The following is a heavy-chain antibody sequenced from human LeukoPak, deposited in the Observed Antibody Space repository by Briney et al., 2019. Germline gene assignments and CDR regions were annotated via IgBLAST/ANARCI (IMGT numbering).Heavy chain of an antibody. D-gene: IGHD4-17*01. CDR3: AKDGTVTRYYYYYGMDV. V-gene: IGHV3-23*01. Sequence: GGSLTLSCAASGFTFSSYAMSWLRQAPGKGLEWVSAISGSGGSTYYADSVKGRFTISRDNSKNTLYLQMNSLRAEDTAVYYCAKDGTVTRYYYYYGMDVWGQGTTVTVSS. CDR1: GFTFSSYA. J-gene: IGHJ6*02. CDR2: ISGSGGST.